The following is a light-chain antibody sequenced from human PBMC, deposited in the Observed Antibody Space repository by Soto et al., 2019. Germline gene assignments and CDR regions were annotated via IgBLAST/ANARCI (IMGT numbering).Light chain of an antibody. Sequence: DIQMTQSPSTLSASVGDRVTITCRASQSISSWLAWYQQKPGKAPKLLIYDASSLESGVPSRFSGSGSGTEFTLTISSLQPDDFATYYCQQYNSYWTFGQGNKVHIK. CDR2: DAS. CDR3: QQYNSYWT. V-gene: IGKV1-5*01. CDR1: QSISSW. J-gene: IGKJ1*01.